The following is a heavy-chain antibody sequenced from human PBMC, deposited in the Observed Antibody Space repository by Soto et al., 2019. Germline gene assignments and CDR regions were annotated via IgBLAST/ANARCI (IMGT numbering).Heavy chain of an antibody. Sequence: GASVKVSCKVSGYTLTELSMHWVRQAPGKGLEWMGGFDPEDGETIYAQKFQGRVTMTEDTSTDTAYMELSSLRSEDTAVYYCATLVYDYIWGSYRSGLNDSFDIWGQGTMVTVSS. CDR1: GYTLTELS. D-gene: IGHD3-16*02. V-gene: IGHV1-24*01. CDR2: FDPEDGET. J-gene: IGHJ3*02. CDR3: ATLVYDYIWGSYRSGLNDSFDI.